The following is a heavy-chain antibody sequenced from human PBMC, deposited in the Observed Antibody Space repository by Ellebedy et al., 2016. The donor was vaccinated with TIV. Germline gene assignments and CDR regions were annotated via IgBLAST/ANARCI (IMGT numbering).Heavy chain of an antibody. CDR2: IIPIFGTA. V-gene: IGHV1-69*13. D-gene: IGHD6-6*01. CDR3: ARGEGVVRMDV. J-gene: IGHJ6*02. Sequence: SVKVSXXASGYTFTGYYMHWVRQAPGQGLEWMGGIIPIFGTANYAQKFQGRVTITADESTSTAYMELSSLRSEDTAVYYCARGEGVVRMDVWGQGTTVTVSS. CDR1: GYTFTGYY.